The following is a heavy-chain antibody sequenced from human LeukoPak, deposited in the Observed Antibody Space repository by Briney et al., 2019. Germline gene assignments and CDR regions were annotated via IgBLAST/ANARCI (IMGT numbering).Heavy chain of an antibody. J-gene: IGHJ4*02. Sequence: GGSLRLSCAASGFTFSSYAMSWVRQAPGKGLEWVSAISGSGGSTHYADSVKGRFIISRDNSKNSLYLQMNSLRAEDTAVYYCAKEFSSVTFFDYWGQGTLVTVSS. D-gene: IGHD4-17*01. CDR1: GFTFSSYA. CDR3: AKEFSSVTFFDY. V-gene: IGHV3-23*01. CDR2: ISGSGGST.